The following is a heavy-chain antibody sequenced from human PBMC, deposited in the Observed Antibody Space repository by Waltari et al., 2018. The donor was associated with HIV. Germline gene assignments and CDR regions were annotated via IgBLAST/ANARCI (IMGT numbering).Heavy chain of an antibody. D-gene: IGHD6-6*01. CDR1: GYTFTGYY. J-gene: IGHJ4*02. V-gene: IGHV1-2*02. CDR2: INPNSGGT. CDR3: ASENSSSSSAGGFDY. Sequence: QVQLVQSGAEVKKPGASVKVSCKASGYTFTGYYMHWVRQAPGQGLEWMGWINPNSGGTNDAQKFQGRVTMTRDTSISTAYMELSRLRSDDTAVYYCASENSSSSSAGGFDYWGQGTLVTVSS.